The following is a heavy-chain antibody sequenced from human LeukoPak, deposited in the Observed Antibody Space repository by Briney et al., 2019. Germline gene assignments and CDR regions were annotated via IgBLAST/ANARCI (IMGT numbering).Heavy chain of an antibody. D-gene: IGHD3-10*01. CDR1: GGSISSSSYY. CDR3: ARTPRGRRLWFGESDYYYYYMDV. Sequence: PSETLSLTCTVSGGSISSSSYYWGWLRQPPGKGLEWIGSIYYSGSTYYNPSLKSRVTISVDTSKNQFSLKLSSVTAAETAVYYCARTPRGRRLWFGESDYYYYYMDVWGKGTTVTVSS. CDR2: IYYSGST. V-gene: IGHV4-39*07. J-gene: IGHJ6*03.